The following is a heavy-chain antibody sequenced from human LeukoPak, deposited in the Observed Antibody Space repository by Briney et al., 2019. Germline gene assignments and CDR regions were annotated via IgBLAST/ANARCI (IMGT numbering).Heavy chain of an antibody. V-gene: IGHV4-59*12. CDR3: ARPYYYGSEGYGFDY. D-gene: IGHD3-10*01. J-gene: IGHJ4*02. Sequence: SETLSLTCTVSGGSISSYYWSWVRRPPRKGLWGRGYIYYSGSTNYNPSLKSRVTISVDTSKNQFSLKLSSVTAADTAVYYCARPYYYGSEGYGFDYWGQGTLVTVSS. CDR2: IYYSGST. CDR1: GGSISSYY.